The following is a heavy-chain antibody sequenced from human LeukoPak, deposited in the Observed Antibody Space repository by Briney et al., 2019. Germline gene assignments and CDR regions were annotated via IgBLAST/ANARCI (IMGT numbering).Heavy chain of an antibody. V-gene: IGHV1-18*01. CDR1: GYTFTSYG. CDR2: ISAYNGNT. J-gene: IGHJ4*02. D-gene: IGHD3-10*01. CDR3: ARETRYYYGSGSYYNKGSHFDY. Sequence: ASVKVSCKASGYTFTSYGISWVRQAPGQGLEWMGWISAYNGNTNYTQKLQGRVTMTTDTSTSTAYMELRSLRSDDTAVYYCARETRYYYGSGSYYNKGSHFDYWGQGTLVTVSS.